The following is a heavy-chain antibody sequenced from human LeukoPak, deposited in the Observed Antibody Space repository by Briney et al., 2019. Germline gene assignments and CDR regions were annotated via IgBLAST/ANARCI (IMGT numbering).Heavy chain of an antibody. CDR1: GGSFSGYY. V-gene: IGHV4-34*01. CDR3: ARGGLRYFDLDV. CDR2: INHSGST. D-gene: IGHD3-9*01. Sequence: SETLSLTCAVYGGSFSGYYWSWIRQPPGKGLEWIGEINHSGSTNYNPSLKSRVTISVDTSKNQFSLKLSSVTAADTAVYYRARGGLRYFDLDVWGQGTTVTVSS. J-gene: IGHJ6*02.